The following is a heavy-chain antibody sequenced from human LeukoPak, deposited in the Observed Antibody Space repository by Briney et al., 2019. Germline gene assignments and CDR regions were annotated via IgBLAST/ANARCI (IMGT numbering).Heavy chain of an antibody. CDR2: TSSSGSTI. CDR3: ASERGIAAAGSFDY. D-gene: IGHD6-13*01. Sequence: KAGGSLRLSCAASGFTFSDYYMSWIRQAPGKGLEWVSYTSSSGSTIYYADSVKGRFTISRDNAKNSLYLQMNSLRAEDTAVYYCASERGIAAAGSFDYWGQGTLVTVSS. CDR1: GFTFSDYY. V-gene: IGHV3-11*04. J-gene: IGHJ4*02.